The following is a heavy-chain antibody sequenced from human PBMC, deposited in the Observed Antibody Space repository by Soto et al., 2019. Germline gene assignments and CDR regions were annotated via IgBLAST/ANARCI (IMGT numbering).Heavy chain of an antibody. D-gene: IGHD5-18*01. CDR1: GYTFSRYA. Sequence: SCKASGYTFSRYAMNWVRQAPGEGLEWVSIISSRGDRTSYAESVKGRFTISRDDSKNTLFLHMNSLGAEDTAVYYCAKETGYSYGFQPNALDVWGQGTTVTVSS. V-gene: IGHV3-23*01. J-gene: IGHJ6*02. CDR2: ISSRGDRT. CDR3: AKETGYSYGFQPNALDV.